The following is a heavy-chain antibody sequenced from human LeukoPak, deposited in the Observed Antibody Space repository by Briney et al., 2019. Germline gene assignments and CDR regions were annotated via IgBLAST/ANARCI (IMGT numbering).Heavy chain of an antibody. CDR1: GYTFTSYY. CDR2: INPSGGST. V-gene: IGHV1-46*01. Sequence: ASVKVSRKASGYTFTSYYMHWVRQAPGQGLEWMGIINPSGGSTSYAQKFQGRVTMTRDTSTSTVYMELSSLRSEDTAVYYCAREFKPYYYDSSGYRTKNAFDIWGQGTMVTVSS. D-gene: IGHD3-22*01. CDR3: AREFKPYYYDSSGYRTKNAFDI. J-gene: IGHJ3*02.